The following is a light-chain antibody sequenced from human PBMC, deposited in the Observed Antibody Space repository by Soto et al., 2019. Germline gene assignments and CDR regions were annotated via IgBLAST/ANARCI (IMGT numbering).Light chain of an antibody. Sequence: EIVMTQAPTTLSVSPGERATLSCRASQSVGSKLAWYQQRPGQAPRLLVYGASTRASGIPDRFSGSGSGTEFTLTISSLQSEDFAVYYCQEYSKWPSRTFGPGTKVDI. CDR3: QEYSKWPSRT. CDR2: GAS. J-gene: IGKJ1*01. V-gene: IGKV3-15*01. CDR1: QSVGSK.